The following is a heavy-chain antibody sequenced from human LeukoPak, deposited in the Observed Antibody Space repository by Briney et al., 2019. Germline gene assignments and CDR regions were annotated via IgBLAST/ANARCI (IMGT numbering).Heavy chain of an antibody. J-gene: IGHJ3*02. D-gene: IGHD6-19*01. V-gene: IGHV3-33*01. CDR2: IWYDGSNK. CDR3: ARAGIAVAGTPHAFDI. CDR1: GFTFSSYG. Sequence: GRSLRLSCAASGFTFSSYGMHWVRQAPGKGLEWVAVIWYDGSNKYYAESVKGRFTISRDNSKNTLYLQMNSLRAEDTAVYYCARAGIAVAGTPHAFDIWGQGTMVTVSS.